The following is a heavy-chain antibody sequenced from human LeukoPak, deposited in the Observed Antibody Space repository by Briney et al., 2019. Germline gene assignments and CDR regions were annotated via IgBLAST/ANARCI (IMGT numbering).Heavy chain of an antibody. CDR1: GGTFSSYA. Sequence: SVKVSCKASGGTFSSYAISWVRQAPGQGLEWMGGIIPIFGTANYAQKFQGRVTITADESTSTAYMELSSLRSEDTAVYYCAREVCSSTSCYASGAFDICGQGTMVTVSS. V-gene: IGHV1-69*13. J-gene: IGHJ3*02. CDR2: IIPIFGTA. CDR3: AREVCSSTSCYASGAFDI. D-gene: IGHD2-2*01.